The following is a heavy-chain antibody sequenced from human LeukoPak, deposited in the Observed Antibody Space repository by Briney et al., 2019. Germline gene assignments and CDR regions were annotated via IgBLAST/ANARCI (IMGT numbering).Heavy chain of an antibody. J-gene: IGHJ4*02. CDR2: ISDYNGIT. D-gene: IGHD5-18*01. Sequence: GASVKVSCKASGYTFTNYGISWVRQAPGQGLEWMGWISDYNGITNYAQTFQGRVTMTTDTSTSTAYMELRSLRSDGTGVYYCARYSYGLYYFDSWGQGTLVTVSS. CDR1: GYTFTNYG. CDR3: ARYSYGLYYFDS. V-gene: IGHV1-18*01.